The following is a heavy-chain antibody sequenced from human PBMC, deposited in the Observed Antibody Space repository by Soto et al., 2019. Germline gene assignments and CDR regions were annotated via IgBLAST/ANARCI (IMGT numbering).Heavy chain of an antibody. CDR2: INHAGST. J-gene: IGHJ6*02. V-gene: IGHV4-34*01. Sequence: SETLALTGAVYAGSFGGYYGSWFRQPPGEGLEWIGEINHAGSTNYNPSLKSRVTISVDTSKNQFSLKLSSVTAADTAVYYCARGLSIPIFPGNYYGMDVWGQGTTVT. CDR1: AGSFGGYY. D-gene: IGHD3-3*01. CDR3: ARGLSIPIFPGNYYGMDV.